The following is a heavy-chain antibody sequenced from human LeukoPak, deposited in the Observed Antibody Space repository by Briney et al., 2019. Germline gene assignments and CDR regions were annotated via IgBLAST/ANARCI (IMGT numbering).Heavy chain of an antibody. J-gene: IGHJ3*02. CDR3: AKDRQKQSVVVTAGLAAFDI. V-gene: IGHV3-30*18. CDR1: GFTFSSYG. Sequence: GALRLSCAASGFTFSSYGMHWVRQAPGKGLEWVAVISYDGSNKYYADSVKGRFIISRDNSKNTLYLQMNSLRAEDTAVYYCAKDRQKQSVVVTAGLAAFDIWGQGTMVTVS. CDR2: ISYDGSNK. D-gene: IGHD2-21*02.